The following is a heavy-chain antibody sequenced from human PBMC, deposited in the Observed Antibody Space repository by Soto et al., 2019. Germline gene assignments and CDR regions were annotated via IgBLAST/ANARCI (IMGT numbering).Heavy chain of an antibody. J-gene: IGHJ5*02. CDR1: ASSISSGGYS. Sequence: PSDTLTRTFDVSASSISSGGYSWRLIRQPPGQRLELIRYIYHSGCTYCKPSLKSRDPASVDRSKNQFSLTLSSVTAADTAFYYCARVPSPWGQGTLVTVSS. CDR3: ARVPSP. CDR2: IYHSGCT. V-gene: IGHV4-30-2*01.